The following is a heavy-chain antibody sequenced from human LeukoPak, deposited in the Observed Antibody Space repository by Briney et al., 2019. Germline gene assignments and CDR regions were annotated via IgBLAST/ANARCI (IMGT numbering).Heavy chain of an antibody. D-gene: IGHD3-16*01. J-gene: IGHJ5*02. V-gene: IGHV4-59*11. CDR2: IRYTGAT. CDR1: GGSISGHY. Sequence: SETLSLTCTVSGGSISGHYWSWIRQSPGKGLEWIGYIRYTGATNCNPYLQSRITISVDMPKNQFSLRLNSVTAADTAVYYCARLHALGAEEFDPWGQGTLVTVSS. CDR3: ARLHALGAEEFDP.